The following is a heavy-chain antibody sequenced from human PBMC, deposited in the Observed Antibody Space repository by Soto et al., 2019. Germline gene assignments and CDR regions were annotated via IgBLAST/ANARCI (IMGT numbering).Heavy chain of an antibody. CDR2: IIPRSAKS. D-gene: IGHD2-21*02. Sequence: SVKVSCKASGDTFSTYSITWMRQVPGQGLEWMGGIIPRSAKSNYAQKFQGRVTITADESTSTAYMELSSLRSEDTAVYYCAREGDVPYYYYGMDVWGQGTTVTVSS. CDR1: GDTFSTYS. J-gene: IGHJ6*02. V-gene: IGHV1-69*13. CDR3: AREGDVPYYYYGMDV.